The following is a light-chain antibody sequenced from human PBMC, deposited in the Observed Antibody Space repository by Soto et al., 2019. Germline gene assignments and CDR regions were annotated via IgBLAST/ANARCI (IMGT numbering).Light chain of an antibody. Sequence: PGERVTLSCRASQSVSSSYLTWYQQKPGLAPRLLIYDASTRATGIPDRFSGRGSGTDFTLTISRLEPEDFAVYFCQQYGSSPYTFGQGTKVDIK. CDR3: QQYGSSPYT. J-gene: IGKJ2*01. V-gene: IGKV3D-20*01. CDR1: QSVSSSY. CDR2: DAS.